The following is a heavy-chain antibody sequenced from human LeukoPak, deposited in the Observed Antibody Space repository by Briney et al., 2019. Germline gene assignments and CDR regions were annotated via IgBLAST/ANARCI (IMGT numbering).Heavy chain of an antibody. CDR2: MSPKSGNT. J-gene: IGHJ4*02. CDR3: ASKVGAQVY. D-gene: IGHD1-26*01. CDR1: GYMFTNND. Sequence: XASGYMFTNNDXXXVRQAPGQGLEWMGWMSPKSGNTGYAQKFQGRVTMTGNTSKTTAYMELSSLTSEDTAVYYCASKVGAQVYWGQGSLVTVSS. V-gene: IGHV1-8*01.